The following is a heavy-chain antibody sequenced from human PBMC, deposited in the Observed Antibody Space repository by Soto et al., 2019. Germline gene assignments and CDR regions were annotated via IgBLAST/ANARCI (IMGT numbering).Heavy chain of an antibody. Sequence: QVQLVQSGAEVKKPGASMKVSCKASGFTFTSYGISWVRQAPGQGLEWMGWVSAYNGNTHYAQKLQGRVTMTTETTTTTASLELRSLRSDDTAVYYCSRGGSSWQPHEEYWGQGTLVTVSS. J-gene: IGHJ4*02. V-gene: IGHV1-18*01. CDR1: GFTFTSYG. CDR2: VSAYNGNT. D-gene: IGHD6-13*01. CDR3: SRGGSSWQPHEEY.